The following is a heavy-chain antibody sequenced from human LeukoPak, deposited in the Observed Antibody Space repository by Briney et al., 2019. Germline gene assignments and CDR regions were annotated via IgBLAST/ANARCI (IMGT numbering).Heavy chain of an antibody. CDR3: ARGKAGTTTDAPGLMDV. V-gene: IGHV4-34*01. Sequence: PSETLSLTCAVYGGSFSGYYWSWIRQPPGKGLEWIGEINHSGSTNYNPSLKSRVTISVDTSKNQFSLKLSSVTAADTAVYYCARGKAGTTTDAPGLMDVWGKGTTVTVSS. CDR2: INHSGST. J-gene: IGHJ6*03. CDR1: GGSFSGYY. D-gene: IGHD1-7*01.